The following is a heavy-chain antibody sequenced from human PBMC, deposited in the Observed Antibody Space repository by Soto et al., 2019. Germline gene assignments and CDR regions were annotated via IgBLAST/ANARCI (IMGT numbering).Heavy chain of an antibody. CDR3: ARASGTGVGTTSY. V-gene: IGHV1-18*01. J-gene: IGHJ4*02. D-gene: IGHD1-26*01. CDR1: GYTFSNYG. Sequence: QVQLVQSGPEVKKPGASAKVSCKASGYTFSNYGISWMRQVPGQGLERMGWISAYNGETKYAQKLQGRVSMTTDTSTNTAYMELGSLRSDDTAVYYCARASGTGVGTTSYWGQGTLVTVSS. CDR2: ISAYNGET.